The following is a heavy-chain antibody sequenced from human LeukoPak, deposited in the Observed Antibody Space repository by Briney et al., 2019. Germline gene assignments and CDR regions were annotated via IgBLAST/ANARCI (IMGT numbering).Heavy chain of an antibody. J-gene: IGHJ4*02. V-gene: IGHV1-69*13. CDR1: GYTLTELS. D-gene: IGHD2-21*02. CDR2: IIPIFGTA. CDR3: ASRYCGGDCYSSFKYYFDY. Sequence: ASVKVSCKVSGYTLTELSMHWVRQAPGQGLEWMGGIIPIFGTANYAQKFQGRVTITADESTSTAYMELSSLRSEDTAVYYCASRYCGGDCYSSFKYYFDYWGQGTLVTVSS.